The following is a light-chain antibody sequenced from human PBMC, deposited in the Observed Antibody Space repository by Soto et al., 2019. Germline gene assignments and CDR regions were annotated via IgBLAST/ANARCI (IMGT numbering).Light chain of an antibody. CDR3: QQYDTSPQWT. Sequence: EIVLTQSPGTLSLSPGERATPSCRASQSVSSSYLAWYQQKPGQAPRLLIYGASSRATGIPDRFSGSGSGTDFTLTISRLEPEDFAVYYCQQYDTSPQWTFGQGTKVEIK. CDR2: GAS. J-gene: IGKJ1*01. CDR1: QSVSSSY. V-gene: IGKV3-20*01.